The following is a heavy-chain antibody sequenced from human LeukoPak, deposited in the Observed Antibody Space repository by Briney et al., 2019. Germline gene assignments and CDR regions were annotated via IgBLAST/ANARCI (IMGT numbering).Heavy chain of an antibody. CDR2: IKQDGSEK. D-gene: IGHD3-22*01. CDR3: AREGYYDSSGYYVAASYYFDY. CDR1: GLTFSSYS. V-gene: IGHV3-7*01. J-gene: IGHJ4*02. Sequence: GGSLRLSCAASGLTFSSYSMNWVRQAPGKGLEWVANIKQDGSEKYYVDSVKGRFTISRDNAKNSLYLQMNSLRAEDTAVYYCAREGYYDSSGYYVAASYYFDYWGQGTLVTVSS.